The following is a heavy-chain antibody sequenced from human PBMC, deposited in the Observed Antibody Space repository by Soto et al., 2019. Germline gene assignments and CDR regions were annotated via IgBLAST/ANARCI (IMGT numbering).Heavy chain of an antibody. CDR3: ARLGEYSGYENMNRREWFDS. V-gene: IGHV5-51*01. D-gene: IGHD5-12*01. CDR2: IYPDDSDT. J-gene: IGHJ5*01. Sequence: PGESLKISYKGSGYNFRYYWIAWVRQMPGKGLERMGIIYPDDSDTRYSPSSQGHVTISADKSTSTAYLQWSSLKASDTAMYYCARLGEYSGYENMNRREWFDSWGHGTLVTVSS. CDR1: GYNFRYYW.